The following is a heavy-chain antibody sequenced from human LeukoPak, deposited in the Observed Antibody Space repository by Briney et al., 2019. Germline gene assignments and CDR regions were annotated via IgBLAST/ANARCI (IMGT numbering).Heavy chain of an antibody. CDR3: SREGGYDPFEY. V-gene: IGHV3-74*01. CDR2: INNDGRTT. CDR1: GFTFSSHW. Sequence: GGSLRLSCAASGFTFSSHWMHWVRQVPGRGLVWVSRINNDGRTTNYADSVKGRLTISRDIAKTTLYLQMNSLGAGDTAVYYCSREGGYDPFEYWGQGTLVTVSS. D-gene: IGHD5-12*01. J-gene: IGHJ4*02.